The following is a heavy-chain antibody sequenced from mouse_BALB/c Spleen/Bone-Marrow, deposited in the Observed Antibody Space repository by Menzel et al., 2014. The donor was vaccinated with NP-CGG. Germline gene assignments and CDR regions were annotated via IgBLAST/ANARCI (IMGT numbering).Heavy chain of an antibody. V-gene: IGHV4-1*02. D-gene: IGHD2-3*01. J-gene: IGHJ3*01. CDR1: GFDFXRYW. CDR2: INPYSSTI. Sequence: EVMLVESGGGLVQPGGSLKLSCAASGFDFXRYWMSWVRQAPGKGLEWIGEINPYSSTINYTPSLKDKFIISRDNAKNTLYLQMSKVISEDTALYCCARLGYYGWFAYWGQGTLVTVSA. CDR3: ARLGYYGWFAY.